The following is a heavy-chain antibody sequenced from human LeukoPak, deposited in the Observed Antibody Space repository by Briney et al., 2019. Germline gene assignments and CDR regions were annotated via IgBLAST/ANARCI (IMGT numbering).Heavy chain of an antibody. CDR3: ARADGDYRHFDT. V-gene: IGHV3-74*01. D-gene: IGHD4-17*01. Sequence: GGSLRLSCAASGFTFSSYWMNWVRRVPGKGLLWVSHISTDGSHTNYADSVKGRFTISRDNAKNTLYLQMDSLRAEDTAVYYCARADGDYRHFDTWGQGTLVTVSS. CDR2: ISTDGSHT. J-gene: IGHJ4*02. CDR1: GFTFSSYW.